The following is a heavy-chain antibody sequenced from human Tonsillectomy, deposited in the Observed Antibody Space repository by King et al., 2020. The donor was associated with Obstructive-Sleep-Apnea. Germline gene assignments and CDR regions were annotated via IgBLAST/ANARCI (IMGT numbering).Heavy chain of an antibody. V-gene: IGHV2-5*02. CDR3: ATDNILTTKSDAFNI. CDR1: GFSLSTSGVG. J-gene: IGHJ3*02. Sequence: TFSGFSLSTSGVGVGWIRQPPGKALEWLALIYWDDDKRYSPSLKSRHTITKDTSKNPVVLTMTNIDPVDTASYFCATDNILTTKSDAFNIWGQGTMVTVSS. D-gene: IGHD5-12*01. CDR2: IYWDDDK.